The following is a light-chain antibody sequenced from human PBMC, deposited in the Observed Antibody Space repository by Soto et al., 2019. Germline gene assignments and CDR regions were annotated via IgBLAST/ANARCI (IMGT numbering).Light chain of an antibody. CDR3: QQYYGTLYT. V-gene: IGKV4-1*01. CDR2: WAS. J-gene: IGKJ2*01. Sequence: DIVMTQSPDSLAVSLGERATINCKSSQSVLYSSNNKNYLAWYQQKQGQPPKLLIYWASTRESGVPDRFSGSGSGTDFTLTISSLQAEDVAVYYCQQYYGTLYTFGQGTKLEIK. CDR1: QSVLYSSNNKNY.